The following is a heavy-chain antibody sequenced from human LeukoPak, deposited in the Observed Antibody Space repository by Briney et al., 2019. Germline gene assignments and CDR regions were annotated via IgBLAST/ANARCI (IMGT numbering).Heavy chain of an antibody. CDR1: GGSISSYY. D-gene: IGHD3-10*01. CDR2: IYYSGST. Sequence: PSETLSLTCTVSGGSISSYYWSWIRQPPGKGLEWIGYIYYSGSTYYNPSLKSRVTISVDTSKNQFSLKLSSVTAADTAVYYCARLRITMVRGVIIRDYYYYMDVWGKGTTVTISS. J-gene: IGHJ6*03. V-gene: IGHV4-59*08. CDR3: ARLRITMVRGVIIRDYYYYMDV.